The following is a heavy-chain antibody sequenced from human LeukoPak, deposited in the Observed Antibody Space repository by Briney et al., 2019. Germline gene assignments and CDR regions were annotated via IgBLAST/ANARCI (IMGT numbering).Heavy chain of an antibody. CDR1: GGSMSSGGYY. D-gene: IGHD6-6*01. J-gene: IGHJ5*02. V-gene: IGHV4-31*03. CDR3: ARARGSSSLPYIWFDP. Sequence: SETLSLTCTVSGGSMSSGGYYWSWIRQHPGKGLEWIGYIYYSGSTYYNPSLKSRVTISVDTFKNQFSLKLSSVTAANTAVYYCARARGSSSLPYIWFDPWGQGTLVTVSS. CDR2: IYYSGST.